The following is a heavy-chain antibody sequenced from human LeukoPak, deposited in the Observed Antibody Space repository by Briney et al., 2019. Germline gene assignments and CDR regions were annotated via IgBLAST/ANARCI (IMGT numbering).Heavy chain of an antibody. V-gene: IGHV1-69*13. D-gene: IGHD5-18*01. CDR1: GYTFTSYD. J-gene: IGHJ4*02. CDR2: IIPIFGTA. Sequence: GASVKVSCKASGYTFTSYDINWVRQAPGQGLEWMGGIIPIFGTANYAQKFQGRVTITADESTSTAYMELSSLRSEDTAVYYCARLGQLWFDYWGQGTLVTVSS. CDR3: ARLGQLWFDY.